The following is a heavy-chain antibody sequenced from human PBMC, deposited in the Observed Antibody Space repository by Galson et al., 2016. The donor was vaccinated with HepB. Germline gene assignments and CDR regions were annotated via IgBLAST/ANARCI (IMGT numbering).Heavy chain of an antibody. V-gene: IGHV1-69*13. CDR1: GVTFTRYA. CDR2: IIPIFDTP. CDR3: ARGMGSYQGGAFDI. J-gene: IGHJ3*02. D-gene: IGHD3-16*02. Sequence: SVKVSCKASGVTFTRYAFSWVRQAPGQGLEWMGGIIPIFDTPNYAQKFQGRVTITADESTSTAYMELSSLRSEDTAVYYCARGMGSYQGGAFDIWGQGTMVTVSS.